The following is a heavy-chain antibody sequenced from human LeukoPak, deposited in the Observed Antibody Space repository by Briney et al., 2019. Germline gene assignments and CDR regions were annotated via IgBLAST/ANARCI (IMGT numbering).Heavy chain of an antibody. CDR2: INHSGST. Sequence: KTSETLSLTCAVYGGSFSGYYWRWIRQPPGKGLEWIGEINHSGSTNYNPSLKSRVTISVGTSKNQLSLKMSSVTAADTAVYYCTITTGTTLGLMDYWGQGTLVTVSS. CDR3: TITTGTTLGLMDY. J-gene: IGHJ4*02. D-gene: IGHD1-1*01. V-gene: IGHV4-34*01. CDR1: GGSFSGYY.